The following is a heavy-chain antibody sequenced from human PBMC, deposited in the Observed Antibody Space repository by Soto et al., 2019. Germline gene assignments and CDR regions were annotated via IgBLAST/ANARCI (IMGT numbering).Heavy chain of an antibody. CDR2: IGTAGDT. Sequence: PGGSLRLSCAASGFTFSSYDMHWVRQATGKGLEWVSAIGTAGDTYYPGSVKGRFTISRENAKNSLYPQMNSLRAEDTAVYYCARVSGNQIRARKYYYYGMDVWGQGTTVTVSS. CDR1: GFTFSSYD. D-gene: IGHD3-10*01. CDR3: ARVSGNQIRARKYYYYGMDV. J-gene: IGHJ6*02. V-gene: IGHV3-13*01.